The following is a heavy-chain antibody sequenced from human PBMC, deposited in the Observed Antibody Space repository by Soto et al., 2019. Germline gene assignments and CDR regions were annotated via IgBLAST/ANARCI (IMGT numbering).Heavy chain of an antibody. CDR3: ARDFVVVPAAIGDY. Sequence: EVQLVESGGALVKPGGSLRLSCAASGFTFTTYTMNWVRQAPGKGLEWVSSIRGSGDNIYYADSVQGRFTISRDNAKTTLYLQMNSLRAEDTAVYYCARDFVVVPAAIGDYWGPGTLVTVSS. D-gene: IGHD2-2*01. CDR1: GFTFTTYT. CDR2: IRGSGDNI. J-gene: IGHJ4*02. V-gene: IGHV3-21*02.